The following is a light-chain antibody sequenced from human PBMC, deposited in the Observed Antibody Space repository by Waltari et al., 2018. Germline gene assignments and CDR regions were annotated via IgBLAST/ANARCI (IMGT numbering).Light chain of an antibody. V-gene: IGLV1-44*01. CDR2: STY. CDR3: AVWDDNLNGVV. CDR1: SSNIGTNI. Sequence: QSVLSQPPSASGTPGQRVTISCSGGSSNIGTNIVSWYQKLPGTAPKVLIYSTYGRPSGVADRFAGSKSGTSASLAISGLQSEDEADYYCAVWDDNLNGVVFGGGTKLTVV. J-gene: IGLJ2*01.